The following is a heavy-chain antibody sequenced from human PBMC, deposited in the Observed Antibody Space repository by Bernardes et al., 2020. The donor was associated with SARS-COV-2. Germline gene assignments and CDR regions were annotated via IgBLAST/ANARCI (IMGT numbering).Heavy chain of an antibody. CDR1: GYTFTGYY. CDR3: AIPPTNYDRYGMDV. D-gene: IGHD3-22*01. Sequence: ASVQVSCKASGYTFTGYYMHWVRQAPGQGLEWMGWINPNSGGTNYAQKFQGRVTMTRDTSISTAYMELSSLRSDDTAVYYRAIPPTNYDRYGMDVWGQGTTVTVSS. V-gene: IGHV1-2*02. J-gene: IGHJ6*02. CDR2: INPNSGGT.